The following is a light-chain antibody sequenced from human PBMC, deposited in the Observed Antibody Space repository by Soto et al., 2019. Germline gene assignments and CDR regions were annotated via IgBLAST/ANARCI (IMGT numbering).Light chain of an antibody. V-gene: IGKV3-20*01. CDR1: QSISSSY. Sequence: EIVLTQSPGTLSLSPGERATLSCRASQSISSSYLAWYQQKPGQAPRLLIYGASSRATGIPDRFSGSGSGTDFTLTNSRLEPEYFAVYYCQQYGSSLFTFGPGTKVDIK. J-gene: IGKJ3*01. CDR3: QQYGSSLFT. CDR2: GAS.